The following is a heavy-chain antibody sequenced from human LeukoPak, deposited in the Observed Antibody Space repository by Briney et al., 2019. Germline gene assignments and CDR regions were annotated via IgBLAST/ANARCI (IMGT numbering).Heavy chain of an antibody. CDR2: ISGYNGNT. V-gene: IGHV1-18*01. CDR3: ASKRWSYFDY. CDR1: GYTFTTYN. D-gene: IGHD5-24*01. Sequence: ASVKVSCKASGYTFTTYNINWVRQAPGQGLEWMGWISGYNGNTNYAQKLQGRVTMTTDTSTSTAYMELRSLKSDDTAVYYCASKRWSYFDYWGQGTLVTVSS. J-gene: IGHJ4*02.